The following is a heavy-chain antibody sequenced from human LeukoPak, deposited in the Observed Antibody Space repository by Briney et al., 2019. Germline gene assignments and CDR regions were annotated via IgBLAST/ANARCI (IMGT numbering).Heavy chain of an antibody. Sequence: PGGSLRLSCAASGFTFSSYWMHWVRQPPGKGLVWVSRINSDGRSTSYADSVMGRFTVSRDNAKNTLYLQMNSLKTEDTAVYYCTTVTWTTVMEYWGQGILVTVSS. CDR1: GFTFSSYW. V-gene: IGHV3-74*01. D-gene: IGHD4-17*01. CDR2: INSDGRST. CDR3: TTVTWTTVMEY. J-gene: IGHJ4*02.